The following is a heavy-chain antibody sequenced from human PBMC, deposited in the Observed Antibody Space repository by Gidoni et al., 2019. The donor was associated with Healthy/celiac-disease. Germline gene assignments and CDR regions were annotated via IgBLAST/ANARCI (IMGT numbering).Heavy chain of an antibody. Sequence: QVQLQESGPGLVKPSETLSLTCTVSVGSVSSGSYYWSWILPPPGKGLAWIGYIYYSGSTNYHPSLKSRVTISVYTSKNQFSLKLSSVTAADTAVYYCAREVTTAYFDYWGQGTLVTVSS. J-gene: IGHJ4*02. CDR1: VGSVSSGSYY. V-gene: IGHV4-61*01. CDR3: AREVTTAYFDY. CDR2: IYYSGST. D-gene: IGHD4-17*01.